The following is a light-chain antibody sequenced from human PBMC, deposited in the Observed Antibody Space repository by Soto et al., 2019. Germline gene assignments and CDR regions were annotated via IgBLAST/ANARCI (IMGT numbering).Light chain of an antibody. CDR1: QSISAN. CDR2: AAS. V-gene: IGKV1-39*01. J-gene: IGKJ1*01. Sequence: DFQMTQSPSSLSASVGDRVTITCRASQSISANLNWYHQKPGKAPKLLIYAASTLQSGVPSRFSGSRSGTHFTLTISSVQPEDFATFYCQQSFSTSRSFGPGTKVEVK. CDR3: QQSFSTSRS.